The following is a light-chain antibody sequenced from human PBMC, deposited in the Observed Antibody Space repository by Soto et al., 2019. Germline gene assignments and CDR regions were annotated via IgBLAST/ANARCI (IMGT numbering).Light chain of an antibody. CDR3: LLFYGGTQVV. Sequence: QTVVTQEPSLTVSPGGTVTLTCASSTGVVSSGYYPNWFQQKPGLAPKSLIYSTTNKHSWTPARFSGSVIGGKAALTLSGVQPEDEADYYCLLFYGGTQVVFGGGTKLTVL. J-gene: IGLJ3*02. CDR2: STT. CDR1: TGVVSSGYY. V-gene: IGLV7-43*01.